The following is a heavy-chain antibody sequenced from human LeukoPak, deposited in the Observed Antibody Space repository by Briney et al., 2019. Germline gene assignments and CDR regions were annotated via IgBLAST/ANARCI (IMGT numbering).Heavy chain of an antibody. V-gene: IGHV3-23*01. J-gene: IGHJ4*02. Sequence: GGSLRLSCVASGFTFSSYAMSWVRQAPGKGLEWVSPISGGGGSTYYADSVKGRFTISRDNSKNTLYLQMKSLRAEDTAVYYCARRSSGYCSGGSCYSGDYFDYWGQGTLVTVSS. CDR1: GFTFSSYA. CDR3: ARRSSGYCSGGSCYSGDYFDY. CDR2: ISGGGGST. D-gene: IGHD2-15*01.